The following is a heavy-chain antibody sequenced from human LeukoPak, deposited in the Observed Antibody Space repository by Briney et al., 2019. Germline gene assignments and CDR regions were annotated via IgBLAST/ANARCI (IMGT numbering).Heavy chain of an antibody. V-gene: IGHV3-66*01. CDR2: IYSGGNA. D-gene: IGHD1-14*01. CDR3: ARGEPDLFYRV. J-gene: IGHJ4*02. Sequence: PGGSLRLSCAASGFTVSSNYMSWVRQAPGKGLEWVSLIYSGGNAYYADSVKGRFTISRDNSKNTLYLLMNSLRGDDTAVYYCARGEPDLFYRVWGQGTLVTVSS. CDR1: GFTVSSNY.